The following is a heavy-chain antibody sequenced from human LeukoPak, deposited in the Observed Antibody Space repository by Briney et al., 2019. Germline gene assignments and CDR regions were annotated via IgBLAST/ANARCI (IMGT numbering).Heavy chain of an antibody. Sequence: SETLSLTCTVSGGSISSYYWSWIRQPPGKGLEWIGYIYYSGSTYYNPSLKSRVTISVDTSKNQFSLKLSSVTAADTAVYYCARGRTKIKFQHWGQGTLVTVSS. CDR2: IYYSGST. J-gene: IGHJ1*01. CDR3: ARGRTKIKFQH. D-gene: IGHD5-24*01. CDR1: GGSISSYY. V-gene: IGHV4-59*08.